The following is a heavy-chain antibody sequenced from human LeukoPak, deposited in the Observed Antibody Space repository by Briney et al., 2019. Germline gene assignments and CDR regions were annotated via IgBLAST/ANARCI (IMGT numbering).Heavy chain of an antibody. CDR2: IYSGGST. Sequence: GGSLRLSCAASGFTVSSNYMSWVRQAPGKGLEWVSVIYSGGSTYYADSVKGRFTISRDNSKNTLYLQMNSLRAEDTAVYYCAKMRYYDILTGYLNCFDPWGQGTLVSVSS. J-gene: IGHJ5*02. CDR1: GFTVSSNY. V-gene: IGHV3-53*01. D-gene: IGHD3-9*01. CDR3: AKMRYYDILTGYLNCFDP.